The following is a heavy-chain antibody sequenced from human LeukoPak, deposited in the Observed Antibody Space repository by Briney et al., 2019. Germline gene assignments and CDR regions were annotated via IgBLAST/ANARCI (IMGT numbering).Heavy chain of an antibody. CDR2: IYYSGST. CDR3: ASGGYDWRYYFDY. V-gene: IGHV4-59*01. CDR1: GGSISSYY. J-gene: IGHJ4*02. D-gene: IGHD5-12*01. Sequence: PSETLSLTCTVPGGSISSYYWSWIRQPPGKGLEWIGYIYYSGSTNYNPSLKSRVTISVDTSKNQFSLKLSSVTAADTAVYYCASGGYDWRYYFDYWGQGTLVTVSS.